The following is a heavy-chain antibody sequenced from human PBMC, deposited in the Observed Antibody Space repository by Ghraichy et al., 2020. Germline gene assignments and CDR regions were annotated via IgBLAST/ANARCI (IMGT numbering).Heavy chain of an antibody. Sequence: SQTLSFTCTVSGGSISSGSFYWTWIRQPAGKGLECIGHFHIRGSTNYNPSLKSRVTISIDTSKNQFSLKLSSVTAADTAVYYCARGPKDDYYYYGMDVWGQGTTVTVSS. J-gene: IGHJ6*02. D-gene: IGHD5-24*01. CDR3: ARGPKDDYYYYGMDV. V-gene: IGHV4-61*09. CDR1: GGSISSGSFY. CDR2: FHIRGST.